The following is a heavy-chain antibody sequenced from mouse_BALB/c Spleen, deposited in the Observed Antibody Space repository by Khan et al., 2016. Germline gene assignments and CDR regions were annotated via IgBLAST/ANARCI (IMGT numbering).Heavy chain of an antibody. Sequence: EVELVESGGGLVKPGGSLKLSCAASGFTFSDYYMYWVRQTPDKRLEWVATISDGGSYTYYPDSVKGRFTISRDNAKNNLYLQLSSLTSEDRAMYYCAREGVRRGFAYWGQGTLVTVSA. V-gene: IGHV5-4*02. D-gene: IGHD2-14*01. CDR3: AREGVRRGFAY. CDR1: GFTFSDYY. CDR2: ISDGGSYT. J-gene: IGHJ3*01.